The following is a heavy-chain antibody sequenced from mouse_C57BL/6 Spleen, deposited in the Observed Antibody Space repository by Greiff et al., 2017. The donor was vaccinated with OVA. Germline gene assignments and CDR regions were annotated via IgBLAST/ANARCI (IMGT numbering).Heavy chain of an antibody. V-gene: IGHV1-69*01. CDR3: ARGDYSNSHAIDY. CDR2: IDPSDSYT. CDR1: GYTFTSYW. Sequence: QVQLQQPGAELVMPGASVKLSCKASGYTFTSYWMHWVKQRPGQGLEWIGEIDPSDSYTNYNQKFKGKSTLTVDKSSSTAYIQLSNLPSEDSAFYYCARGDYSNSHAIDYWGQGTTVTVSS. J-gene: IGHJ4*01. D-gene: IGHD2-5*01.